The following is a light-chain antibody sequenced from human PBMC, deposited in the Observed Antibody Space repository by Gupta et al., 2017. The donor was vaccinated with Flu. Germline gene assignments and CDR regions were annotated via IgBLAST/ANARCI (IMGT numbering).Light chain of an antibody. V-gene: IGKV3-11*01. J-gene: IGKJ5*01. CDR3: QQRSNWPVT. CDR2: DAS. CDR1: QSVGGY. Sequence: DILLTQSPATLSLSPGDRATLSCSASQSVGGYLAWYQQKPGQAPRLVIYDASSTASCFPARFSGSGSGTDFTLTISSLEPEDFAIYYCQQRSNWPVTFGQGTRLDIK.